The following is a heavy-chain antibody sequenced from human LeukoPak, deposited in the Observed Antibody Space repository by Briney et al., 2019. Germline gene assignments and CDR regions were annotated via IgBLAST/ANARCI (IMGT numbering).Heavy chain of an antibody. J-gene: IGHJ4*02. D-gene: IGHD3-3*01. Sequence: SVKVSCKASGGTFSSYAISWVRQAPGQGLEWMGGIIPIFGTANYAQKFQGRVTITTDESTSTAYMELSSLRSEDTAVYYCARGLLEWLYFDYWGQGTLVTVSP. CDR3: ARGLLEWLYFDY. CDR2: IIPIFGTA. CDR1: GGTFSSYA. V-gene: IGHV1-69*05.